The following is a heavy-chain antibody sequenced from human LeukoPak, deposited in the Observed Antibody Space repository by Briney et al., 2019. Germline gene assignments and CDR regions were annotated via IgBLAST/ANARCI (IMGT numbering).Heavy chain of an antibody. Sequence: GGSLRLSCAASGFTFSSYGIHWVRQAPGKGLEWVAVIGKDGAAKHYAESVRGRFTISRDHSNNSVSLQMTNLRVEDTAIYYCARGAYRISWPGIDYWGQGTLVTVSS. V-gene: IGHV3-33*08. J-gene: IGHJ4*02. CDR3: ARGAYRISWPGIDY. CDR2: IGKDGAAK. D-gene: IGHD3-16*02. CDR1: GFTFSSYG.